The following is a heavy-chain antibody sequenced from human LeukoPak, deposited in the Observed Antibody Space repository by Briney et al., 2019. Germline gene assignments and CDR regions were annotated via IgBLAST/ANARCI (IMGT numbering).Heavy chain of an antibody. CDR2: IIPIFGTA. D-gene: IGHD2-15*01. CDR3: ARSRRSCYSCGDY. CDR1: GGTFSRYA. Sequence: ATVKVSCKASGGTFSRYAINWVRQAPGQGLEWMGGIIPIFGTANYAQKFQGRVTITADESTSTAYMELSSLRSEDTAVYYCARSRRSCYSCGDYWGQGTLVTVSS. V-gene: IGHV1-69*13. J-gene: IGHJ4*02.